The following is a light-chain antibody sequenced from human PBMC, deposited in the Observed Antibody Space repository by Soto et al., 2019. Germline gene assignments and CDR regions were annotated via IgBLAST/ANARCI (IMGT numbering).Light chain of an antibody. V-gene: IGLV2-8*01. CDR2: EVS. CDR1: SSGVGGYTY. Sequence: QSVLTQPPSASGSTGQSVTISGTGTSSGVGGYTYVSWYQQHPGKAPKLMIYEVSKRPSGVPDSFSGSKSGNTASLTVSGLQAEDEADYYCSSYAGSNNFRVFGGGTKLTV. CDR3: SSYAGSNNFRV. J-gene: IGLJ2*01.